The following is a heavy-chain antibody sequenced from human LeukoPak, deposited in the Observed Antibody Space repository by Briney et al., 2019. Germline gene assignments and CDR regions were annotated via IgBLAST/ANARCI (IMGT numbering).Heavy chain of an antibody. CDR1: GFTFSGYW. CDR2: IYYSGNT. D-gene: IGHD3-22*01. J-gene: IGHJ4*02. V-gene: IGHV4-39*01. Sequence: PGGSLRLSCAASGFTFSGYWMHWIRQPPGKGLEWIGTIYYSGNTYYNPSLKSRVTISVDTSKNQFSLKLSSVTAADTAAYYCARQTAYYYDFSYWGQGTLVTVSS. CDR3: ARQTAYYYDFSY.